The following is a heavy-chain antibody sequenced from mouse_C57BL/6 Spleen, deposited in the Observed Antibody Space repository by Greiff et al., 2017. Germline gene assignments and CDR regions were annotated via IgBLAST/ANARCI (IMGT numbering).Heavy chain of an antibody. CDR2: IHPNSGST. CDR3: ARNEDDYGEDFDV. V-gene: IGHV1-64*01. Sequence: QVQLQQSGAELVKPGASVKLSCKASGYTFTSYWMHWVKQRPGQGLEWIGMIHPNSGSTNYNEKFKSKATLTVDKSSSTAYMQLSSLTSEDSAVYYCARNEDDYGEDFDVWGTGTTVTVSS. D-gene: IGHD2-4*01. CDR1: GYTFTSYW. J-gene: IGHJ1*03.